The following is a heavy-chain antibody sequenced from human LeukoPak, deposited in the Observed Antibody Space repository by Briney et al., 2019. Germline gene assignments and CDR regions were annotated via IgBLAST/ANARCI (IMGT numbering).Heavy chain of an antibody. V-gene: IGHV3-23*01. J-gene: IGHJ4*02. CDR3: AKEDSVATYFDY. CDR1: GFTFSSYA. D-gene: IGHD5-12*01. Sequence: GGSLRLSCAASGFTFSSYAMSWARQAPGRGLEWVSGISGTGGSTHYADSVKGRFTISRDNSKNTLCLQMSSLRAEDTAVYYCAKEDSVATYFDYWGQGTLVTVSS. CDR2: ISGTGGST.